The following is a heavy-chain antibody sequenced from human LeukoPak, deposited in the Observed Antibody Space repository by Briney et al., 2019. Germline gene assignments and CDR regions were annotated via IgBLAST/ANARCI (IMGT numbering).Heavy chain of an antibody. D-gene: IGHD3-10*01. CDR1: GGSISSNY. J-gene: IGHJ4*02. CDR3: AGDPNGSGKYDY. CDR2: IYTSGST. V-gene: IGHV4-59*01. Sequence: SETLSLICTVSGGSISSNYWSWIRQPPGKGLEWIGYIYTSGSTNYNPSLKSRVTISVDTSNNQFSLRLTSATAADTAFYYCAGDPNGSGKYDYWGQEPLITVSS.